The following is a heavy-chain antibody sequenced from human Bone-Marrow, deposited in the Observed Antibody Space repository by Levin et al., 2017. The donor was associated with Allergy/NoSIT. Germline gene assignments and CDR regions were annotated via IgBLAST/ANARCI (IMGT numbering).Heavy chain of an antibody. CDR2: ISSSSSYI. CDR1: GFTFSSYS. J-gene: IGHJ3*02. Sequence: GGSLRLSCAASGFTFSSYSMNWVRQAPGKGLEWVSSISSSSSYIYYADSVKGRFTISRDNAKNSLYLQMNSLRAEDTAVYYCARDDTLGDGAFDIWGQGTMVTVSS. V-gene: IGHV3-21*01. D-gene: IGHD2-21*02. CDR3: ARDDTLGDGAFDI.